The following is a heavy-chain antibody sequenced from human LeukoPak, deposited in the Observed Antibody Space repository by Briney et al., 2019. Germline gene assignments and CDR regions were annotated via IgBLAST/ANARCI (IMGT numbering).Heavy chain of an antibody. V-gene: IGHV3-23*01. CDR2: ISDSGGRT. CDR3: AKGYSNFDY. J-gene: IGHJ4*02. D-gene: IGHD4-11*01. CDR1: GFTFSSYA. Sequence: PGGSLRLSCAASGFTFSSYAMSWVRQAPGKGLQWVSAISDSGGRTYYADSVKGRFTISRDNSKNTLYLQMNSLRAEDTALYYCAKGYSNFDYWGQGTLVTVSS.